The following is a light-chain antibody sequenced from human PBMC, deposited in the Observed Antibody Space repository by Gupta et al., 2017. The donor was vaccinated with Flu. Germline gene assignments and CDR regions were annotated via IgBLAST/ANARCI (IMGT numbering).Light chain of an antibody. J-gene: IGLJ2*01. CDR3: AAWDDSLSGLVV. V-gene: IGLV1-47*01. Sequence: QSVLTQPPSASGTPGQWVTISCSGSSSNIGSNYVYWYQQLPGTAPKLLIYRNNQRPSGVPDRFSGSKSGTSASLAISGLRSEDEADYYCAAWDDSLSGLVVFGGGTKLTVL. CDR1: SSNIGSNY. CDR2: RNN.